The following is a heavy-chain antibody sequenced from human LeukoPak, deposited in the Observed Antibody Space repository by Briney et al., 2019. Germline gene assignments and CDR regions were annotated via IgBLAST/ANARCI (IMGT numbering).Heavy chain of an antibody. V-gene: IGHV3-23*01. CDR1: GFTFSSYG. CDR3: AKWARYCTNGVCYYFDY. Sequence: GGSLRLSCAASGFTFSSYGMSWVRQAPGKGLEWVSAISGGGVSTYYADSVKGRFTISRDNSKNKLYLQMNSLRAEDTAVYYCAKWARYCTNGVCYYFDYWGQGTLVTVSS. CDR2: ISGGGVST. D-gene: IGHD2-8*01. J-gene: IGHJ4*02.